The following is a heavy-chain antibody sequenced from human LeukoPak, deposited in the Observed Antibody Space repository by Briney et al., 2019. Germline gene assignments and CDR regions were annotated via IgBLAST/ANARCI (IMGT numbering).Heavy chain of an antibody. J-gene: IGHJ4*02. D-gene: IGHD6-19*01. Sequence: SVKVSCKASGGTVSSYAISWVRQAPGQGLEWMGGIIPIFGTANYAQKFQGRVTITTDESTSTAYMELSSLRSEDTAVYYCARGDSSGWFHDLDYWGQGTLVTVSS. V-gene: IGHV1-69*05. CDR3: ARGDSSGWFHDLDY. CDR1: GGTVSSYA. CDR2: IIPIFGTA.